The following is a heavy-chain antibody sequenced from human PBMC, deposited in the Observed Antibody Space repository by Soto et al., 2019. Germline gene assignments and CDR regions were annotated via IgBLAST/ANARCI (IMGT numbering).Heavy chain of an antibody. CDR1: GFTFSSYG. J-gene: IGHJ6*02. CDR2: IWYDGSNK. V-gene: IGHV3-33*01. D-gene: IGHD6-6*01. CDR3: ARRREYSSSASVYYYYGMDV. Sequence: GSLRLSCAASGFTFSSYGMHWVRQAPGKGLEWVAVIWYDGSNKYYADSVKGRFTISRDNSKNTLYLQMNSLRAEDTAVYYCARRREYSSSASVYYYYGMDVWGQGTTVTVSS.